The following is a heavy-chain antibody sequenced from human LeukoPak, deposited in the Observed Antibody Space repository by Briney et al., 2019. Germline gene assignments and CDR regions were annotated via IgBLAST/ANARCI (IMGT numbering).Heavy chain of an antibody. D-gene: IGHD6-6*01. CDR2: ISSSSSYI. V-gene: IGHV3-21*01. CDR3: ARREYSSSLYRYYYYMDV. Sequence: PGGSLRLSCAASGFTFSSYSMNWVRQAPGKGLEWVSSISSSSSYIYYADSVKGRFTISRDNAKNSLYLQMNSLRAEDTAVYYCARREYSSSLYRYYYYMDVWGKGTTVTVSS. J-gene: IGHJ6*03. CDR1: GFTFSSYS.